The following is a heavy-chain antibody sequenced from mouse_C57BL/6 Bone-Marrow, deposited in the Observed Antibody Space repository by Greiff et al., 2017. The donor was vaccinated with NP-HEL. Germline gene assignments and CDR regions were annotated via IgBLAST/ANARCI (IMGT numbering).Heavy chain of an antibody. Sequence: QVQLQQSGPELVKPGASVKISCKASSYAFSSSWMNWVKQRPGKGLEWIGRIYPGDGDTNYNGKFKGKATLTADESSSTAYMQLSSLTSEDSAVYFCARQLRLRYYAMDYWGQGTSVTVSS. J-gene: IGHJ4*01. CDR1: SYAFSSSW. D-gene: IGHD3-2*02. CDR3: ARQLRLRYYAMDY. CDR2: IYPGDGDT. V-gene: IGHV1-82*01.